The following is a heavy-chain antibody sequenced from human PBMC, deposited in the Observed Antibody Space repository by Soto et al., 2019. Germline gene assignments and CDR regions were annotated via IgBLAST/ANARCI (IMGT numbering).Heavy chain of an antibody. CDR2: ISYDGSNK. D-gene: IGHD2-15*01. J-gene: IGHJ4*02. Sequence: GGSLRLSCAASGFTFSNYVMHWVRQAPGKGLEWVADISYDGSNKYYADFVKGRFTISRDNSKNTLYLQMNSLRDEDTAVYYCARDGGGIAAIILQFDYRGQGVLVTVSS. CDR3: ARDGGGIAAIILQFDY. V-gene: IGHV3-30-3*01. CDR1: GFTFSNYV.